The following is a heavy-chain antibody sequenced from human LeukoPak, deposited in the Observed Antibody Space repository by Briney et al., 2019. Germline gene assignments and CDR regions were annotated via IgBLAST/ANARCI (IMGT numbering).Heavy chain of an antibody. J-gene: IGHJ5*02. CDR2: FYPIRIS. Sequence: WFGIFYPIRISSYPPSLKLLLTISVSTSKNQFSLKLSSVTAADTAVCYCARLQLANNWFDPWGQGTLVTVSS. V-gene: IGHV4-38-2*01. CDR3: ARLQLANNWFDP. D-gene: IGHD6-13*01.